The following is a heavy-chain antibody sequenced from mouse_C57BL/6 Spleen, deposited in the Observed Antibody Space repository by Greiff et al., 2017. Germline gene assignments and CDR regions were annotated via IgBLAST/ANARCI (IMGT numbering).Heavy chain of an antibody. D-gene: IGHD2-10*01. J-gene: IGHJ4*01. CDR3: AREDDSYYCNFYYAMDY. CDR2: IYPGDGVT. CDR1: GYAFSSYW. Sequence: QVQLQQSGAELVKPGASVKISCKASGYAFSSYWMNWVKQRPGKGLEWIGQIYPGDGVTNYNGKFKGKATLTADKSSSTAYMQLSSLTSEDSAVYFCAREDDSYYCNFYYAMDYWGQGTAVTVSS. V-gene: IGHV1-80*01.